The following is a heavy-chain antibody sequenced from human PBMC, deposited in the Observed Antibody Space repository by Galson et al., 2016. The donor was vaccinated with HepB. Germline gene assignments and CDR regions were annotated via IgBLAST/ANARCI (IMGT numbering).Heavy chain of an antibody. D-gene: IGHD6-19*01. J-gene: IGHJ4*02. CDR1: GFTFRSYE. CDR3: ARDMNSGWYWVYFDY. Sequence: SLRLSCAASGFTFRSYEMNWVRQAPGKGLEWVSYISSSGSTIKDADSVKGRFTISRDNAKNSLYLQMNSLRAEDTAVYYCARDMNSGWYWVYFDYWGQGTLVTVSS. V-gene: IGHV3-48*03. CDR2: ISSSGSTI.